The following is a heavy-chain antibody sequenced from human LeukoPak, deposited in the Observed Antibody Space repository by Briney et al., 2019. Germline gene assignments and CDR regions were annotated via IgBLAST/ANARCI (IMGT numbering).Heavy chain of an antibody. CDR2: VNHSGST. D-gene: IGHD1-14*01. J-gene: IGHJ5*02. CDR3: ARGNQFDP. Sequence: SETLSLTCSVSGDSITYFYWSWIRQPPGKGLEWIGEVNHSGSTNYNPSLKSRVTISVDTSKNQFSLKLSSVTAADTAVYYCARGNQFDPWGQGTLVTVSS. V-gene: IGHV4-34*01. CDR1: GDSITYFY.